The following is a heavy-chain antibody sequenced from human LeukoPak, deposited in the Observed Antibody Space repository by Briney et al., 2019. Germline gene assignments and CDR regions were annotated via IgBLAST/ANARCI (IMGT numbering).Heavy chain of an antibody. D-gene: IGHD6-13*01. J-gene: IGHJ4*02. CDR3: ARLGSSWSFDY. CDR1: GFTFSSYG. CDR2: IWYDGSNK. Sequence: GGSLRLSCAASGFTFSSYGMNWVRQAPGKGLEWVAVIWYDGSNKYYGDSVKGRFTISRDNSKNTVSLQMDSLRVEDTAVYYCARLGSSWSFDYWGQGTLVTVSS. V-gene: IGHV3-33*01.